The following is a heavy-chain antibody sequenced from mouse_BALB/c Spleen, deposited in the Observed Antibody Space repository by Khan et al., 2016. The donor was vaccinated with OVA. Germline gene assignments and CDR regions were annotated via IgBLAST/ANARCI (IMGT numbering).Heavy chain of an antibody. Sequence: EVELVESGGGLVQPGGSRKLSCAASGFTFTSFGLHWVRQTPEKGLEWVAYISGGSTIIYYADTVKGRFTISRDNPNNTLFLQMTSLRSEDTAMYYCARRAYYGTSCVNFDYWGQGTTLTVSS. J-gene: IGHJ2*01. D-gene: IGHD1-1*01. CDR3: ARRAYYGTSCVNFDY. CDR2: ISGGSTII. CDR1: GFTFTSFG. V-gene: IGHV5-17*02.